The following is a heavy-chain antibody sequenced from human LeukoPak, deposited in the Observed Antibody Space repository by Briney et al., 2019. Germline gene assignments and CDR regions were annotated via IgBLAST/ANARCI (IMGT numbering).Heavy chain of an antibody. Sequence: SETLSLTCAVYGGSFSGYYWSWIRQPPGKGLELIGEINHSGSTNYNPSLKSRVTISVDTSKNQFSLKLSSVTAADTAVYYCARASRGELSSAYFDYWGQGTLVTVSS. J-gene: IGHJ4*02. V-gene: IGHV4-34*01. CDR1: GGSFSGYY. CDR3: ARASRGELSSAYFDY. CDR2: INHSGST. D-gene: IGHD3-16*02.